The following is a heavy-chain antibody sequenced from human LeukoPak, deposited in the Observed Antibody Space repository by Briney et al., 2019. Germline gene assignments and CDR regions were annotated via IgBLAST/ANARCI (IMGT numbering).Heavy chain of an antibody. CDR3: ARVAAGYSVNYFDY. Sequence: GGSLRLSCAASGFTFSSSWMSWVRQAPGKGLEWLANIRQDGSEKYFADSVKGRFTISRDNVENSLYLQMNSLRDEDTAVYYCARVAAGYSVNYFDYWGQGTLVTVSS. D-gene: IGHD4-23*01. CDR1: GFTFSSSW. V-gene: IGHV3-7*01. CDR2: IRQDGSEK. J-gene: IGHJ4*02.